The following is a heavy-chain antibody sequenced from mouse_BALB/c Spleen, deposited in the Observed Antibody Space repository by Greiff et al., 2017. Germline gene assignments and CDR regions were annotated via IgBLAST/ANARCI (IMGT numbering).Heavy chain of an antibody. V-gene: IGHV1-7*01. J-gene: IGHJ4*01. CDR1: GYTFTSYW. CDR3: ASVLYAMDY. Sequence: VQLQQSGAELAKPGASVKMSCKASGYTFTSYWMHWVKQRPGQGLEWIGYINPSTGYTEYNQKFKDKATLTADKSSSTAYMQLSSLTSEDSAVYYCASVLYAMDYWGQGTSVTVSS. CDR2: INPSTGYT.